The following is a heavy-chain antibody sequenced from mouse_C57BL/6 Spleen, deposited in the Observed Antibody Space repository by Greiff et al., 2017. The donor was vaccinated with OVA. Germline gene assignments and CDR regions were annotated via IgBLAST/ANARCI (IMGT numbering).Heavy chain of an antibody. CDR1: GYTFTGYW. D-gene: IGHD2-5*01. J-gene: IGHJ1*03. V-gene: IGHV1-9*01. CDR3: ARKAYYSNFRYWYFDV. Sequence: VQLQQSGAELMKPGASVKLSCKATGYTFTGYWIAWVKQRPGHGLEWIGEILPGSGSTNYNEKFKGKATFTADTSSNTAYMQLSSLTTEDSAIYYCARKAYYSNFRYWYFDVWGTGTTVTVSS. CDR2: ILPGSGST.